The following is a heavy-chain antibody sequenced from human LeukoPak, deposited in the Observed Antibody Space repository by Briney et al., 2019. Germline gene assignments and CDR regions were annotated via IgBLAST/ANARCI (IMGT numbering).Heavy chain of an antibody. D-gene: IGHD4-17*01. Sequence: PSETLSLTCTVSGASISDYYWSWIRQPPGKGLEWIAYISPSGSTVYNPSLQSRLTISVDTSKNQFSLNLNSVTAADTAVFHCARHLATMVTRGYYTHPMDVWGKGTTVTVSS. CDR2: ISPSGST. CDR1: GASISDYY. CDR3: ARHLATMVTRGYYTHPMDV. J-gene: IGHJ6*03. V-gene: IGHV4-4*09.